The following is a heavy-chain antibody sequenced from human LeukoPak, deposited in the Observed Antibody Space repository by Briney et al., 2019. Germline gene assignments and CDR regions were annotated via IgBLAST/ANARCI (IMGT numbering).Heavy chain of an antibody. Sequence: SETLSLTCTVSGGSISSSSYYWGWIRQPPGQGLEWIGSIYYSGSTYYNPSIKSRVTISVDTSKNQFSLKLSSVTAADTAVYYCARSTKGWLPYYFDYWGQGTLVTVSS. D-gene: IGHD6-19*01. CDR1: GGSISSSSYY. V-gene: IGHV4-39*01. CDR2: IYYSGST. CDR3: ARSTKGWLPYYFDY. J-gene: IGHJ4*02.